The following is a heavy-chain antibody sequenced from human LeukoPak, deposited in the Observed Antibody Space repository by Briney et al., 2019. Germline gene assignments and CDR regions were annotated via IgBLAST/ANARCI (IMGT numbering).Heavy chain of an antibody. Sequence: GGSLRLSCAASGFTFDDYAMHWVRQAPGKGLEWVSVISWNSGSIGYADSVKGRFTISRDNAKNSLYLQMNSLRAEDTALYYCAKDPEIGSSGSYYFDYWGQGTLVTVSS. V-gene: IGHV3-9*01. D-gene: IGHD1-26*01. CDR3: AKDPEIGSSGSYYFDY. CDR2: ISWNSGSI. J-gene: IGHJ4*02. CDR1: GFTFDDYA.